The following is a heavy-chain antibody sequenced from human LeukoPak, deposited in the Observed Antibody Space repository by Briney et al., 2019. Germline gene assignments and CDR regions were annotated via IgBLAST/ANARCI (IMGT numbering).Heavy chain of an antibody. D-gene: IGHD3-22*01. CDR1: GFTFSSYW. J-gene: IGHJ3*02. CDR3: ARVEGIYYYDSSGSDAFDI. CDR2: INGDGSST. Sequence: GGSLRLSCAASGFTFSSYWMHWVRQAPGKGLVWVSRINGDGSSTSYADSVKGRFTISRDNAKNTLYLQMNSLRAEDTAVYYCARVEGIYYYDSSGSDAFDIWGQGTMVTVSS. V-gene: IGHV3-74*01.